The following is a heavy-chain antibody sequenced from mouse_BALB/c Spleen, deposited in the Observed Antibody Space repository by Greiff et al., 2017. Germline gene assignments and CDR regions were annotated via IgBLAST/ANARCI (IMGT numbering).Heavy chain of an antibody. V-gene: IGHV3-8*02. CDR3: ARFTTVVASWYFDV. Sequence: DVKLVESGPSLVKPSQTLSLTCSVTGDSITSGYWNWIRKFPGNKLEYMGYISYSGSTYYNPSLKSRISITRDTSKNQYYLQLKSVTTEDTATYYCARFTTVVASWYFDVWGAGTTVTVSS. J-gene: IGHJ1*01. D-gene: IGHD1-1*01. CDR1: GDSITSGY. CDR2: ISYSGST.